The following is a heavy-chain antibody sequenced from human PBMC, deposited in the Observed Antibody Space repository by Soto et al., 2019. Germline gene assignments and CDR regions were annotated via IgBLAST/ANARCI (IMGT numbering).Heavy chain of an antibody. D-gene: IGHD2-2*01. CDR2: INAGNSTT. CDR3: GRDQSGTGYYADWFDP. Sequence: QVHFVQSGAEVKKPGASVKVSCKASGYTFSGHAIHWLRQAPGQRPERLGWINAGNSTTYYSEKFEGRVTFTRDTDATSVNVGLTSLTSEDTAVYYCGRDQSGTGYYADWFDPWGQGTLVTVSS. J-gene: IGHJ5*02. V-gene: IGHV1-3*01. CDR1: GYTFSGHA.